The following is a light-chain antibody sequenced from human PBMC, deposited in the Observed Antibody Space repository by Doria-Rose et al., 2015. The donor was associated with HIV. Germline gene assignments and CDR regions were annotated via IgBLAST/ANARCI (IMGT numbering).Light chain of an antibody. V-gene: IGKV3-20*01. J-gene: IGKJ1*01. CDR2: DGS. CDR1: QSFSSTY. CDR3: HQYGTSWT. Sequence: EIVLTQSPGTLSLSPGERATLSCRASQSFSSTYLAWYQQKPGQAPSPLIYDGSTRATGIPGRFSASGSGTDFALTINRLEPEDFALYYCHQYGTSWTFGQGTKVEI.